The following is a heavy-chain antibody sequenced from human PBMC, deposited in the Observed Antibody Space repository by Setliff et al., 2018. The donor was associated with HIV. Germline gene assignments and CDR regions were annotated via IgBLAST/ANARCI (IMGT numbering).Heavy chain of an antibody. J-gene: IGHJ4*02. CDR3: ARDSIYDSSGPFDY. D-gene: IGHD3-22*01. CDR2: ISAYNGNT. Sequence: ASVKVSCKASGYTFTGYAISWVRQAPGQGLEWLGWISAYNGNTNTAQKFQGRVTMTIDTSTSAAYMELRSLRSDDTAVYYCARDSIYDSSGPFDYWGQGTLVTVSS. V-gene: IGHV1-18*01. CDR1: GYTFTGYA.